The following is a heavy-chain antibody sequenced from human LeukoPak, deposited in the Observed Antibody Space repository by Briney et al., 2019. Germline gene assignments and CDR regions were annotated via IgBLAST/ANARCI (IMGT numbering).Heavy chain of an antibody. CDR1: GYTFNRYG. Sequence: ASVKVSCKASGYTFNRYGISWVRQAPGQGLEWMGWISTNSGYTGSAQNLQGRVTMTTDTSTSTACLELRSLTSDDTAVYYCARQSWRNDAFDIWGQGTMVTVSS. J-gene: IGHJ3*02. CDR2: ISTNSGYT. V-gene: IGHV1-18*01. D-gene: IGHD1-1*01. CDR3: ARQSWRNDAFDI.